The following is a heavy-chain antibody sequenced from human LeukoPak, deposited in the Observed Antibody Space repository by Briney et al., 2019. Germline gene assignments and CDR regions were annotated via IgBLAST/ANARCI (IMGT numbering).Heavy chain of an antibody. Sequence: ASVKVSCKASGYTFTSYDINWVRQATGQGLEWMGWMNPNSGNTGYAQKFQGRVTMTRNTSISTAYMELSSLRSEDTAVYYCARSRLASWDFDYWGQGTLVTVSS. CDR3: ARSRLASWDFDY. J-gene: IGHJ4*02. CDR2: MNPNSGNT. D-gene: IGHD6-13*01. V-gene: IGHV1-8*01. CDR1: GYTFTSYD.